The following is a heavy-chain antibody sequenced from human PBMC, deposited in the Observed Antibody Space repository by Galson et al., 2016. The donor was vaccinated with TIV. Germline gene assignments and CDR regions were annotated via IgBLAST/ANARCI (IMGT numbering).Heavy chain of an antibody. V-gene: IGHV3-66*02. CDR3: ARDRRHCGNECYLYYYYGMDV. J-gene: IGHJ6*02. D-gene: IGHD2-21*01. CDR1: GFSVSDNY. CDR2: ISSGGST. Sequence: SLRLSCAASGFSVSDNYINWVRQAPGRGLEWVSIISSGGSTNYVDSVKGRFTISRDFSKNTLFLQMHSLRAEDSAVYYCARDRRHCGNECYLYYYYGMDVWGPGTTVTVSS.